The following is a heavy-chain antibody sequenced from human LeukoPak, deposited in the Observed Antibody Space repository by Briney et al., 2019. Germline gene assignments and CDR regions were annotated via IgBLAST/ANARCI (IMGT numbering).Heavy chain of an antibody. Sequence: GRSLRLSCAASGFTFSSYGMHWVRQAPGKGLEWVAGVNSNGRSAGYAASVRGRFTISRDNAKNSLYLEMDSLRLDDTAFYYCSRGYSTRHFPFDSWGQGTLVTVSS. D-gene: IGHD6-13*01. CDR3: SRGYSTRHFPFDS. V-gene: IGHV3-20*04. CDR2: VNSNGRSA. J-gene: IGHJ4*02. CDR1: GFTFSSYG.